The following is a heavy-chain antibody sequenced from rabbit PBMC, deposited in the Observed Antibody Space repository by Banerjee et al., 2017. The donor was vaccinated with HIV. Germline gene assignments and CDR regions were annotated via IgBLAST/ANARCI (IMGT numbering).Heavy chain of an antibody. D-gene: IGHD8-1*01. CDR3: ARDRDTGSVYYFDW. Sequence: QEQLEESGGDLVKPEGSLTLTCTASGFSFSSSHWICWVRQAQGKGLEWIACIYTGSSGSTSYASGAKGRFTIPKTSSTTVTLQRTSLTAAYTATYFCARDRDTGSVYYFDWWGPRTLVSVS. J-gene: IGHJ4*01. CDR2: IYTGSSGST. V-gene: IGHV1S45*01. CDR1: GFSFSSSHW.